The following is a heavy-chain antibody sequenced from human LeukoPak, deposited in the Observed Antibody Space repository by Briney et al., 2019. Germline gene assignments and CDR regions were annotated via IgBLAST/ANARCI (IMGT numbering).Heavy chain of an antibody. V-gene: IGHV4-59*01. D-gene: IGHD1-26*01. CDR2: IYYSGST. J-gene: IGHJ4*02. Sequence: SETLSLTCTVSGGSISSYNWSWIRQPPGKGLEWIGYIYYSGSTNYNPSLKSRVTISVDTSKNQFSLKLSSVTAADTAVYYCARAFSGGSYHDYWGQGTLVTVPS. CDR1: GGSISSYN. CDR3: ARAFSGGSYHDY.